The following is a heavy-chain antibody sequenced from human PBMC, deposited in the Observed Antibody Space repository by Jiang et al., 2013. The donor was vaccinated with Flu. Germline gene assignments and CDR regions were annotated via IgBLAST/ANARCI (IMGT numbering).Heavy chain of an antibody. D-gene: IGHD6-19*01. CDR1: GYTFTGYY. CDR3: ARDPGIAVAGTYVVY. Sequence: SVKVSCKASGYTFTGYYMHWVRQAPGQGLEWMGWINPNSGGTNYAQKFQGRVTMTRDTSISTAYMELSRLRSDDTAVYYCARDPGIAVAGTYVVYWGQGTLVTVSS. V-gene: IGHV1-2*02. J-gene: IGHJ4*02. CDR2: INPNSGGT.